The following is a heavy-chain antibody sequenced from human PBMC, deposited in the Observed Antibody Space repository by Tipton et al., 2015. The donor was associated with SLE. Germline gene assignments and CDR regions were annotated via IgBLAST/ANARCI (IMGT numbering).Heavy chain of an antibody. CDR1: GGSISSGGYY. V-gene: IGHV4-31*03. Sequence: TLSLTCTVSGGSISSGGYYWSWIRQYPGKGLEWIGYIYYSGSTYYNPSLKSRVTISVDTSKNQFSLKLSSVTAADTAVYYCARVTAAAGFDYWGQGTLVTVSS. CDR3: ARVTAAAGFDY. CDR2: IYYSGST. J-gene: IGHJ4*02. D-gene: IGHD6-13*01.